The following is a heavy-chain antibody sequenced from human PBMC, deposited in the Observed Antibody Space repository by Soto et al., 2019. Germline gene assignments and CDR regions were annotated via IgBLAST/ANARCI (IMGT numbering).Heavy chain of an antibody. V-gene: IGHV4-59*01. CDR2: FYHGGT. Sequence: SETLPLTCTVSGGSISSDYWGWIRQSPGKGLEWIGYFYHGGTNFNPSLKGPVTISVDTSKNQFSLNLSSVTAADTAVYYCARSYSSSLYFDFWGQGTPVTVSS. CDR3: ARSYSSSLYFDF. CDR1: GGSISSDY. D-gene: IGHD6-6*01. J-gene: IGHJ4*02.